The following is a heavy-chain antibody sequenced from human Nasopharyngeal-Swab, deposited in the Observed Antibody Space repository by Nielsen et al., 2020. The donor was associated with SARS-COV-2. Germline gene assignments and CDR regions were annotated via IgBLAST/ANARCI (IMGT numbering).Heavy chain of an antibody. D-gene: IGHD3-3*01. CDR3: ARDSTDYDFWSHYYTYYLDF. Sequence: GGSLRLSCATSGFSFSSYSMTWVRQAPGKGLEWVANIKQDGSELYYVDSVKGRFTISRDNAKNSLFLQMNSLRAEDTAVYYCARDSTDYDFWSHYYTYYLDFWGQGTLVTVSS. V-gene: IGHV3-7*01. J-gene: IGHJ4*02. CDR1: GFSFSSYS. CDR2: IKQDGSEL.